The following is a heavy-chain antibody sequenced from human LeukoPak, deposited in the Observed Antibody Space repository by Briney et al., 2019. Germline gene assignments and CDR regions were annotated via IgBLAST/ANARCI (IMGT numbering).Heavy chain of an antibody. D-gene: IGHD5-12*01. Sequence: PGGSLRLSCAASGFTFGAYWMNWVRQAPGKGLEWVANIWQGESGAHYVDSVTGRFIISGDSAKTSLYLQMNNLQAEDSAVYYCVRGRDIVATAPYYYCGMDVWGQGTTVTVSS. CDR3: VRGRDIVATAPYYYCGMDV. CDR2: IWQGESGA. J-gene: IGHJ6*02. V-gene: IGHV3-7*04. CDR1: GFTFGAYW.